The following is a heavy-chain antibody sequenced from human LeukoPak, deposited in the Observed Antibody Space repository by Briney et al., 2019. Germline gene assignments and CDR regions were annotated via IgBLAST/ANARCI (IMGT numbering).Heavy chain of an antibody. D-gene: IGHD5-18*01. CDR3: ARGLFSYIQLWLRQYFDY. CDR2: INHSGST. V-gene: IGHV4-39*07. Sequence: PSETLSLTCTVSGGSISSSSYYWSWIRQPPGKGLEWIGEINHSGSTNYNPSLKSRVTISVDTSKNQFSLKLSSVTAADTAVYYCARGLFSYIQLWLRQYFDYWGQGTLVTVSS. J-gene: IGHJ4*02. CDR1: GGSISSSSYY.